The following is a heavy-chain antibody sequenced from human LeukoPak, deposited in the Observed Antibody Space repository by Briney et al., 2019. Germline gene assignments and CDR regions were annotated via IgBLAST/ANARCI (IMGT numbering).Heavy chain of an antibody. D-gene: IGHD3-10*01. V-gene: IGHV3-9*01. J-gene: IGHJ4*02. CDR1: GFTVSSNY. CDR3: AKDWRYYYGSGSYYDY. CDR2: ISWNSVTI. Sequence: GGSLRLSCAASGFTVSSNYMSWVRQAPGKGLEWVSGISWNSVTIGYADSVKGRFTISRDNAKNSLYLQMNSLRAEDTALYYCAKDWRYYYGSGSYYDYWGQGTLVTVSS.